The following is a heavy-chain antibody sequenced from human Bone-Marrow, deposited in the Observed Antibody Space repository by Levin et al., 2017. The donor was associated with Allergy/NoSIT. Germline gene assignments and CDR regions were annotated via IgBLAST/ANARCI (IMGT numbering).Heavy chain of an antibody. D-gene: IGHD2-2*01. V-gene: IGHV3-23*01. CDR3: AREPLGVSMVVERAWFDP. Sequence: GESLKISCAASGLSLANFAMDWVRQAPGKGLEWVSSISKNGDTYYADSVKGRFTMSRDNAKDTVFLHMNSLSADDTAVYYCAREPLGVSMVVERAWFDPWGQGTQVTVSS. CDR1: GLSLANFA. CDR2: ISKNGDT. J-gene: IGHJ5*02.